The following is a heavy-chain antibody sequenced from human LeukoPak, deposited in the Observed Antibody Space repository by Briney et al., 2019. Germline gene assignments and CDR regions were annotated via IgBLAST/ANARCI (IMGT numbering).Heavy chain of an antibody. D-gene: IGHD3-22*01. Sequence: SETLSLICTVSGGSISSYYWSWLRQPAGKGLEWIGRIYTSGSTNYNPSLKSRVTMSVDTSKNQFSLKLSSVTAADTAVYYSARDMRHDYYDSSGYYYVSYYYYMDVWGKGTTVTVSS. J-gene: IGHJ6*03. CDR1: GGSISSYY. CDR3: ARDMRHDYYDSSGYYYVSYYYYMDV. V-gene: IGHV4-4*07. CDR2: IYTSGST.